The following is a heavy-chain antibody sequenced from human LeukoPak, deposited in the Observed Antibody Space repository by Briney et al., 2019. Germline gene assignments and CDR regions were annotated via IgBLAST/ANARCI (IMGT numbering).Heavy chain of an antibody. J-gene: IGHJ4*02. D-gene: IGHD3-10*01. CDR2: IHRGGNT. Sequence: GGSLRLSFAAYGFNVSGNYMSWVRRAPGKGVEWLSVIHRGGNTYYADSVKGRFTISRDSSKNTVFLQMDSLRAEDTAVYYCARDPGYGLGVDYGDYWGQGTLVTVSS. CDR3: ARDPGYGLGVDYGDY. V-gene: IGHV3-66*01. CDR1: GFNVSGNY.